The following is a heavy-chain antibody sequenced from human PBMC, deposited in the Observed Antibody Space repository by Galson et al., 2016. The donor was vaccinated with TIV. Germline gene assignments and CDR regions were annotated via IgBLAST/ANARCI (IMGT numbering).Heavy chain of an antibody. Sequence: SLRLSCAGSGFTFSDYGMHWVRQAPGEGLEWVAVISYDGSQTYYADSVKGRFTISRANSDSTVYLQMNSLRAADTAVYYCAKDQGPDWLFDHWGQGTLVTVSS. J-gene: IGHJ5*02. V-gene: IGHV3-30*18. CDR1: GFTFSDYG. CDR2: ISYDGSQT. D-gene: IGHD3-9*01. CDR3: AKDQGPDWLFDH.